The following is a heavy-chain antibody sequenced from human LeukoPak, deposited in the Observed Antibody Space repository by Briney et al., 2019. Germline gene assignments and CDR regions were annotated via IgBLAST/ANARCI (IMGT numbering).Heavy chain of an antibody. CDR2: IYYSGST. CDR3: ARVVRVRDSSSWSYYFDY. D-gene: IGHD6-13*01. Sequence: SETLSLTCTVSGGSISSGGYYWGWIRQHPGKGLEWIGYIYYSGSTYYNPSLKSRVTISLDTSKNQSSLKLSSVTAADTAVYYCARVVRVRDSSSWSYYFDYWGQGTLVTVSS. CDR1: GGSISSGGYY. J-gene: IGHJ4*02. V-gene: IGHV4-31*03.